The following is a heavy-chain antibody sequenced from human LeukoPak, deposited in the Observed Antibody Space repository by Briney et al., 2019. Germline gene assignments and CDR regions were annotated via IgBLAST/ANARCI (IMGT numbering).Heavy chain of an antibody. CDR2: IYYLGST. CDR3: AGATIAAAGFSLDC. V-gene: IGHV4-59*01. J-gene: IGHJ4*02. CDR1: GGSISSYY. D-gene: IGHD6-13*01. Sequence: PSETLSLTCTVSGGSISSYYWTWIRQPPGKGLEWIGYIYYLGSTNYNPSLDGRVTISLHTSEKEFSLKLTSVTAADTALYYCAGATIAAAGFSLDCWGQGTLVTVSS.